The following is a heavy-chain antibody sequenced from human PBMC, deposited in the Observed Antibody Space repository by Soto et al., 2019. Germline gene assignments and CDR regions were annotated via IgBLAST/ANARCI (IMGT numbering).Heavy chain of an antibody. CDR1: GDSVSSNSAA. D-gene: IGHD4-4*01. V-gene: IGHV6-1*01. Sequence: LSLTCVISGDSVSSNSAAWNWIRQSPSRGLEWLGRTYYRSQWYHDYAISMKSRITINPDTSRNQFSLQLDSVTPEDTAVYYCARDPPDFHSAFDFWGQGTVVTVSS. J-gene: IGHJ4*02. CDR2: TYYRSQWYH. CDR3: ARDPPDFHSAFDF.